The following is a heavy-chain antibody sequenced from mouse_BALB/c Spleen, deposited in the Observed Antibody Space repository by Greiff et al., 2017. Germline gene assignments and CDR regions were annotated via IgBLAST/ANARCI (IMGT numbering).Heavy chain of an antibody. D-gene: IGHD1-1*01. Sequence: VKLQESGAELVKPGASVKLSCKASGYTFTEYIIHWVKQRSGQGLEWIGWFYPGSGSIKYNEKFKDKATLTADKSSSTVYMELSRLTSEDSAVYFCARHEEGYYYGSSAYAMDYWGQGTSVTVSS. CDR2: FYPGSGSI. V-gene: IGHV1-62-2*01. J-gene: IGHJ4*01. CDR3: ARHEEGYYYGSSAYAMDY. CDR1: GYTFTEYI.